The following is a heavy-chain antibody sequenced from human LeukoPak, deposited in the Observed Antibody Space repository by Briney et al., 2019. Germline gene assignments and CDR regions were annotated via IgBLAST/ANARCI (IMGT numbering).Heavy chain of an antibody. CDR2: IYYSGSI. J-gene: IGHJ5*02. D-gene: IGHD5-18*01. CDR3: ASVGTAMVFLAP. V-gene: IGHV4-61*01. Sequence: KSSETLSLTCTVSGGSVSSSSYYWSWIRQPPGKGLEWIGYIYYSGSINYNPSLKSRVTISVDMSKNQFSLKLSSVTAADTAVYYCASVGTAMVFLAPWGQGTLVTVSS. CDR1: GGSVSSSSYY.